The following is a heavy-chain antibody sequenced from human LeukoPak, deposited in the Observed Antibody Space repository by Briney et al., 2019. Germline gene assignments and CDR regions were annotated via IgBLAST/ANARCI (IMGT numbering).Heavy chain of an antibody. CDR2: IYYSGST. V-gene: IGHV4-30-4*01. D-gene: IGHD4-17*01. CDR1: GGSISSGDYY. Sequence: PSETLSLTCTVSGGSISSGDYYWSWIRQPPGKGLEWIGYIYYSGSTYYNPSLKSRVTISVDTSKNQFSLKLSSVTAADTAVYYCARDPGDVGDRGWFDPWGQGTLVTVSS. J-gene: IGHJ5*02. CDR3: ARDPGDVGDRGWFDP.